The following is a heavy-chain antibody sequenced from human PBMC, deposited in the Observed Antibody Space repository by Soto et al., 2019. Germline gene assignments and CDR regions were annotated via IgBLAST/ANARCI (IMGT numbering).Heavy chain of an antibody. Sequence: EVQVVESGGGLVQPGGSLRLSCAASGFTFSTYSMNWVRQAPGKGLEWVSYISSTGNTIYYPDSVKGRFTISRDTAKKSLYLQMTSLRAEDTAVYYCARSGYFDYGGQGTLVTVSS. CDR1: GFTFSTYS. D-gene: IGHD2-8*02. V-gene: IGHV3-48*01. CDR2: ISSTGNTI. CDR3: ARSGYFDY. J-gene: IGHJ4*02.